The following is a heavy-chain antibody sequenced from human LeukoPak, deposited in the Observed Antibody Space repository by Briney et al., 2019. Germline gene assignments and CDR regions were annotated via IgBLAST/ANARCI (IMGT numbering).Heavy chain of an antibody. J-gene: IGHJ5*02. CDR3: ARDSTGYGYEEWS. V-gene: IGHV3-7*01. CDR1: GFTFSSYA. D-gene: IGHD5-18*01. CDR2: IKQDGSEN. Sequence: GGSLRLSCAASGFTFSSYAMSWVRQAPGKGLEWVANIKQDGSENFYVDSVKGRFTISRDNAKNSLYLQMNSLRADDTAVYYCARDSTGYGYEEWSWGQGTLVTVSS.